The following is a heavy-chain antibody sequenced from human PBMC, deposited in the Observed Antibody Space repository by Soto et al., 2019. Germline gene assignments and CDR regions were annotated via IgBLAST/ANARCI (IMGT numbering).Heavy chain of an antibody. CDR3: ARGRVAGGTDVNLYRMDG. Sequence: QVQLVESGGGVVQPGTSLRLSCAASSGLTFSTYAFHWVRQAPGKGLDWVTAISYGGSHIYYADSVKGRFTTSRDDSKKTIYLQMNSLRDEHTAVYYGARGRVAGGTDVNLYRMDGRGQGTTAIVSS. J-gene: IGHJ6*02. CDR2: ISYGGSHI. CDR1: SGLTFSTYA. D-gene: IGHD6-19*01. V-gene: IGHV3-30-3*01.